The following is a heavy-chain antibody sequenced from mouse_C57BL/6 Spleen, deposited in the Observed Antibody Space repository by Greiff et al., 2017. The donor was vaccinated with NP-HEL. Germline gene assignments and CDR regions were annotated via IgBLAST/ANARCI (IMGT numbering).Heavy chain of an antibody. V-gene: IGHV1-64*01. J-gene: IGHJ3*01. CDR1: GYTFTSYW. D-gene: IGHD4-1*01. CDR2: IHPNSGST. Sequence: VQLQQPGAELVKPGASVKLSCKASGYTFTSYWMHWVKQRPGQGLEWIGMIHPNSGSTNYNEKFKSKATLTVDKSSSTAYMQLSSLTSEASAVYYCARNWDAWFAYWGQGTLVTVSA. CDR3: ARNWDAWFAY.